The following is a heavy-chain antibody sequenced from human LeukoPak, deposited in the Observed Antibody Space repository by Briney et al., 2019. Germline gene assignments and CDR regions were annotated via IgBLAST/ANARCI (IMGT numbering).Heavy chain of an antibody. Sequence: GRSLRLSCAASGFTFDDYAMHWVRQAPGKGLEWVSGISWNSGSIGYADSVKGRFTISRDNAKNSLYLQMNSLRAEDTALYYCAKGPFDTFGLSYFDYWGQGTLVTVSS. V-gene: IGHV3-9*01. D-gene: IGHD3-10*01. CDR1: GFTFDDYA. CDR3: AKGPFDTFGLSYFDY. CDR2: ISWNSGSI. J-gene: IGHJ4*02.